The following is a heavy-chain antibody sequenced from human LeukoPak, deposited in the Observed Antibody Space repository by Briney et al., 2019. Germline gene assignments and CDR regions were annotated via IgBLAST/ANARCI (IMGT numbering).Heavy chain of an antibody. CDR3: VKSNSRYQPWTLDI. V-gene: IGHV4-39*07. Sequence: SETLSLTCTVSGDSISNTNYYWGWIRQPPGKGLEWIGSIYYSGRTYYNPSLKSRVTISVDTSNNQLSLKVNSVTAADTAMYYCVKSNSRYQPWTLDIWGRGTMVTVSS. CDR1: GDSISNTNYY. D-gene: IGHD2-2*01. CDR2: IYYSGRT. J-gene: IGHJ3*02.